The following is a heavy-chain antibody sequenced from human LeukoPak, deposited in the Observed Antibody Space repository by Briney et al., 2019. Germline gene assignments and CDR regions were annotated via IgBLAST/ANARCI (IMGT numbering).Heavy chain of an antibody. CDR1: GYTFSDYA. D-gene: IGHD6-19*01. CDR3: ERERLYTSGWFDE. Sequence: ASVSISFKAPGYTFSDYAMHWVRQAPGQGPGWMGWINGGNGSTRYSQTVQGRITITRETSAPTGYMELSSMRSEDTAVYYYERERLYTSGWFDEWGQGTLVTVSS. CDR2: INGGNGST. J-gene: IGHJ4*02. V-gene: IGHV1-3*01.